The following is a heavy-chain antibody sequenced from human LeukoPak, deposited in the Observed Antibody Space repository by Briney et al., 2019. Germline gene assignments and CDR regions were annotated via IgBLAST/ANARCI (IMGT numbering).Heavy chain of an antibody. V-gene: IGHV4-39*01. CDR3: ARQLWNFWSGYSWFDP. D-gene: IGHD3-3*01. Sequence: SETLSLTCTVSGGSISSSSYYWGWIRQPPGKGLEWIGSIYYSGSTYYNPSLKSRVTISVDTSKNQFSLKLSSVTAADTAVYYCARQLWNFWSGYSWFDPWGQGTLVTVSS. CDR2: IYYSGST. CDR1: GGSISSSSYY. J-gene: IGHJ5*02.